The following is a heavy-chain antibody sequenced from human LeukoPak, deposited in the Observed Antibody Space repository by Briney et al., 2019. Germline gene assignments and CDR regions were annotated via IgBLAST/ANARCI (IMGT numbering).Heavy chain of an antibody. V-gene: IGHV4-30-2*01. CDR3: ARARLTGFGSGYYYYYYYMDV. CDR2: IYHSGST. D-gene: IGHD3-10*01. J-gene: IGHJ6*03. Sequence: SETLSLTCTVSGGSLSSGGYYWSWIRQPPGKGLEWIGYIYHSGSTYYNPSLKSRVTISVDRSKNQFSLKLSSVTAADTAVYYCARARLTGFGSGYYYYYYYMDVWGKGTTVTVSS. CDR1: GGSLSSGGYY.